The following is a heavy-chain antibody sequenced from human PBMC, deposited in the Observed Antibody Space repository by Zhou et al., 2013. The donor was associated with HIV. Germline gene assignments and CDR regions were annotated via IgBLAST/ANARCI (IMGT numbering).Heavy chain of an antibody. V-gene: IGHV1-46*01. J-gene: IGHJ4*02. Sequence: QVQLVQSGAEVKKPGASVKVSCKASGYTFTSYYMHWVRQAPGQGLEWMGMINPSGGGTSYAQKFQGRVTMTRETSTSTVYMELSSLRSEDTAVYYCARDPPISGTTSGFDYWGQGNPGSPSPQ. CDR1: GYTFTSYY. CDR3: ARDPPISGTTSGFDY. D-gene: IGHD1-7*01. CDR2: INPSGGGT.